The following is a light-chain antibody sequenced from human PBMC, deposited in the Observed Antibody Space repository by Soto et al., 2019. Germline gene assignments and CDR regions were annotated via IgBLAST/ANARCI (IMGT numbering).Light chain of an antibody. J-gene: IGKJ5*01. V-gene: IGKV1-39*01. CDR3: QQFKSYPIT. CDR1: QSISTS. Sequence: DIQMTQSPSSLSASVGDRVTITCRASQSISTSLNWYQQKPGKAPNVLIYAASSLQSGVPSRFSGSGSGTEFTLTISSLLPEDFGTYYCQQFKSYPITFGQGTRLEI. CDR2: AAS.